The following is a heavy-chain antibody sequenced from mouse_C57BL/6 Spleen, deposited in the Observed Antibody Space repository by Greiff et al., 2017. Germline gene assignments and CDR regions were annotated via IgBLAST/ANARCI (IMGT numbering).Heavy chain of an antibody. CDR1: GFTFTDYY. V-gene: IGHV7-3*01. J-gene: IGHJ4*01. D-gene: IGHD2-3*01. CDR3: ASGILSYYYAMDY. CDR2: IRNKANGYTT. Sequence: DVMLVESGGGLVQPGGSLSLSCAASGFTFTDYYMSWVRQPPGKALEWLGFIRNKANGYTTEYSASVKGRFTISRDNSQSILYLQMNALRAEDSASYYWASGILSYYYAMDYWGQGTSVTVSS.